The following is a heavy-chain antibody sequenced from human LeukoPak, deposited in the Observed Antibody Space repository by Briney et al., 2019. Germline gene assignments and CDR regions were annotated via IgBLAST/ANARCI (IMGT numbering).Heavy chain of an antibody. CDR3: ASGASGSYAY. CDR1: GFIFSNNY. V-gene: IGHV3-66*01. J-gene: IGHJ4*02. CDR2: IFSGGGI. Sequence: GGSLRLSCAASGFIFSNNYMSWVRQAPGKALEWVSVIFSGGGIYYADSVKGRFTISRDNSKNAVFFQMNSLRVEDTAVYYCASGASGSYAYWGQGTLVSVSS. D-gene: IGHD3-16*01.